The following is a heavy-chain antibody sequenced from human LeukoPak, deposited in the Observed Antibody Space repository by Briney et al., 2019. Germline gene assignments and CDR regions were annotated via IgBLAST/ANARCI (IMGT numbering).Heavy chain of an antibody. CDR2: ITGDGTTT. CDR1: GLTFSSYG. J-gene: IGHJ4*02. CDR3: AKMQGYFDY. V-gene: IGHV3-23*01. Sequence: GGSLRLSCEASGLTFSSYGMSWVRQAPGKGLQWVSAITGDGTTTYYADSVKGRFTISRDNSKNMLYLQMSSLRAEDTAVYYCAKMQGYFDYWGQGTLDPVSS.